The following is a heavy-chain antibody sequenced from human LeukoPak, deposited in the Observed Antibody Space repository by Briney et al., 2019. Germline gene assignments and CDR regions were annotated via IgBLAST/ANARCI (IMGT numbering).Heavy chain of an antibody. J-gene: IGHJ4*02. CDR3: ARAVVTATLFDY. D-gene: IGHD2-21*02. Sequence: SETLSLTCAVYGGSFSGYYWSWIRQPPGKGLEWIGEINHSGSTNYNPSLKSRVTISVDTSKNQFSLKLSSVTAADTAVYYCARAVVTATLFDYWGQGTLVTVSS. V-gene: IGHV4-34*01. CDR2: INHSGST. CDR1: GGSFSGYY.